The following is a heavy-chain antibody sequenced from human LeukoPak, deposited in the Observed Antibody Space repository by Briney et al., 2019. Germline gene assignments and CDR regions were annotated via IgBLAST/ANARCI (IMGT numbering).Heavy chain of an antibody. Sequence: ASVKVSCKASGYTFSSYGITWVRQAPGQGLEWMGWISAYNGNTNYAQKLQGRVTMTTDTSTSTAYMELRSLRSDDTAVYYCARDEYDILTGYEHNWFDPWGQGTLVTVSS. CDR3: ARDEYDILTGYEHNWFDP. D-gene: IGHD3-9*01. J-gene: IGHJ5*02. V-gene: IGHV1-18*01. CDR2: ISAYNGNT. CDR1: GYTFSSYG.